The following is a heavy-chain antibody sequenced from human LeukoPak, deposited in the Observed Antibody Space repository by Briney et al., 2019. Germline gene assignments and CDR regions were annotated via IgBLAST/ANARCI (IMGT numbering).Heavy chain of an antibody. CDR3: ARDQGGSWYYFDY. V-gene: IGHV3-11*01. Sequence: GSLILSCAASGFTFSDYYMSWIRPAPGKGLEWGSYISSSGSTIYYADSVKGRFTISRDNAKNSLYLQMNSLRAEDTAVYYCARDQGGSWYYFDYWGQGTLVTVSS. CDR1: GFTFSDYY. D-gene: IGHD1-26*01. J-gene: IGHJ4*02. CDR2: ISSSGSTI.